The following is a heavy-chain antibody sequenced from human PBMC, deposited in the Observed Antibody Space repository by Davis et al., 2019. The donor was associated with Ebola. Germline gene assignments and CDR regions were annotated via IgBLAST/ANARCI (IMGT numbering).Heavy chain of an antibody. CDR3: ARVYGDYTEYFDY. CDR1: GGSVSNTNYL. CDR2: IHYSGTT. V-gene: IGHV4-61*01. Sequence: SETLSLTCTVSGGSVSNTNYLWSWIRQPPGKGLEWIGHIHYSGTTIYNPSLKSRVTISVDTSKNQFSLKLSSVTAADTAKYYCARVYGDYTEYFDYWGQGTLVTVSS. D-gene: IGHD4-17*01. J-gene: IGHJ4*02.